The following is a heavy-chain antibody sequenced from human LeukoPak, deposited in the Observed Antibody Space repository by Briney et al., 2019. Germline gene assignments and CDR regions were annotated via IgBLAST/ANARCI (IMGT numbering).Heavy chain of an antibody. J-gene: IGHJ5*02. CDR2: IYYSGST. V-gene: IGHV4-59*08. CDR1: GGSISSYY. CDR3: ARLILTGLIVWFDP. D-gene: IGHD3-9*01. Sequence: SETLSLTCTVSGGSISSYYWRWIRQPPGKALEWIGYIYYSGSTNYNPSLKSRVTISVDTSKNQFSLKLSSVTAADTAVYYCARLILTGLIVWFDPWGQGTLVTVSS.